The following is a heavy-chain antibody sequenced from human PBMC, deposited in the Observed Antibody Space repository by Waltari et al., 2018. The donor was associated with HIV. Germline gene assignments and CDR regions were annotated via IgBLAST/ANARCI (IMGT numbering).Heavy chain of an antibody. V-gene: IGHV5-51*01. CDR1: GYSFTSYW. J-gene: IGHJ4*02. D-gene: IGHD3-10*01. CDR3: ARGYYYGSDKDWGLFDY. CDR2: IYPGDSDT. Sequence: EVQLVPSGAEVKKPGEYLRISCKGSGYSFTSYWTGRVRQMPGKGLEWMGIIYPGDSDTRYSPSFQGQVTISADKSISTAYLQWSSLKASDTAMYYCARGYYYGSDKDWGLFDYWGQGTLVTVSS.